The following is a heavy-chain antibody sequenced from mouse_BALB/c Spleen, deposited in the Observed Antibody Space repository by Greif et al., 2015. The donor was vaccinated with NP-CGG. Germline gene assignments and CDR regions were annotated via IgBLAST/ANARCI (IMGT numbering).Heavy chain of an antibody. D-gene: IGHD2-4*01. CDR2: IFPGTGTT. Sequence: QVQLQQPGAELVKPGASVKLSCKTSGYTFTSYWIQWVKQRPGQGLGWIGEIFPGTGTTYYNEKFKGKATLTIDTSSSPASILLSSRTPEDSAVSFCARFDYAALDAWGQGTTLTVSS. CDR3: ARFDYAALDA. V-gene: IGHV1S132*01. CDR1: GYTFTSYW. J-gene: IGHJ2*01.